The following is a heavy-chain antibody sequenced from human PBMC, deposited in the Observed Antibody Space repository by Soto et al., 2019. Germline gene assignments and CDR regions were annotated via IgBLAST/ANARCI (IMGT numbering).Heavy chain of an antibody. CDR3: ARTSGQLRDNSELYNI. V-gene: IGHV1-69*01. J-gene: IGHJ1*01. Sequence: VKETCKASRGTFRSCTCAWLGQAPCQGLEWMGGIIPIFNTPLYAQKFKGRVTISADEFKATVYVELNSLTSEDTAVYYCARTSGQLRDNSELYNIWGQGTLVTVSS. CDR2: IIPIFNTP. CDR1: RGTFRSCT. D-gene: IGHD1-1*01.